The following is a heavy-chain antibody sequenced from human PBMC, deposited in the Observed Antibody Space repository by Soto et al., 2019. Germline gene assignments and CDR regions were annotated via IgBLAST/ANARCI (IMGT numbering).Heavy chain of an antibody. V-gene: IGHV4-34*01. CDR1: GGSFSGYY. D-gene: IGHD1-7*01. Sequence: SETLSLTCAVYGGSFSGYYWSWIRQPPGKGLEWIGEINHSGSTNYNPSLKSRVTISVDTSKNQFSLKLSSVTAADTAVYYCARGRGTPLIYGMDVWGQGTTVTVSS. J-gene: IGHJ6*02. CDR2: INHSGST. CDR3: ARGRGTPLIYGMDV.